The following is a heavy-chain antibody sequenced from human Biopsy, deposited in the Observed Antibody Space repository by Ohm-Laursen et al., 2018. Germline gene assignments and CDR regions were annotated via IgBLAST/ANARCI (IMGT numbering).Heavy chain of an antibody. J-gene: IGHJ4*02. D-gene: IGHD6-19*01. CDR1: GDSLSRGSFY. V-gene: IGHV4-61*01. CDR3: ARGMRSSGWPYFDS. CDR2: IYDRGRT. Sequence: GTLSLPCTVSGDSLSRGSFYWTWIRQPPRRGLEYIGYIYDRGRTANYNPSLESRVTMSVDMPKNQFSLKLSSVTAADTAIYYCARGMRSSGWPYFDSWGQGTLVTVSS.